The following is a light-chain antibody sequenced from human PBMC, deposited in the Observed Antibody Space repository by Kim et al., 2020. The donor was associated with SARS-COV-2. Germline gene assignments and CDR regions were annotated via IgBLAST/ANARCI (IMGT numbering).Light chain of an antibody. CDR2: GKN. J-gene: IGLJ2*01. V-gene: IGLV3-19*01. CDR1: SLKIYY. Sequence: ALGQTVSITCQGDSLKIYYATWYQKKPGQAPILVIYGKNNRPSGIPDRFSGSSSGNTASLTITGTQAGDEADYYCNSRDSNDNVVFGGGTQLTVL. CDR3: NSRDSNDNVV.